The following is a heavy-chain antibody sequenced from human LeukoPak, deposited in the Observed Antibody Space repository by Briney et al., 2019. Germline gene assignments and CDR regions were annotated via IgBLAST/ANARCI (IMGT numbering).Heavy chain of an antibody. CDR3: ARDKGTSYLSSFDY. Sequence: GGSRRLSCAASEFTFSNAWMSWVRQAPGKGLEWVGRIKSKTDGGTTDYAAPVKGRFTISRDNSKNTLYLQMNSLRAADTAVYYCARDKGTSYLSSFDYWGQGTLVTVSS. CDR1: EFTFSNAW. V-gene: IGHV3-15*01. D-gene: IGHD6-6*01. CDR2: IKSKTDGGTT. J-gene: IGHJ4*02.